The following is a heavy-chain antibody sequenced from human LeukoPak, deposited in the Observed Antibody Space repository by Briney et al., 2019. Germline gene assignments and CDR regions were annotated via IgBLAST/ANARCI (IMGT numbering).Heavy chain of an antibody. CDR1: GGSISSGGYY. CDR3: ARVAGSYYNPVFDY. V-gene: IGHV4-31*03. J-gene: IGHJ4*02. CDR2: IYYSGST. D-gene: IGHD3-10*01. Sequence: SETLSLTCTVSGGSISSGGYYWSWLRQHPGKGLEWIGYIYYSGSTYYNPSLKSRVTISVDTSKNQFSLKLSSVTAADTAVYYCARVAGSYYNPVFDYWGQGTLVTVSS.